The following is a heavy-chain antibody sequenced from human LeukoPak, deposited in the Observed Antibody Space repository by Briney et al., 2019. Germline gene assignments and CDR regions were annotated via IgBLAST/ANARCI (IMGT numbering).Heavy chain of an antibody. CDR1: GFTFINYS. Sequence: PGGSLRLSCTASGFTFINYSMNWVRQAPGKGLEWIGEINRSGSTNYNPSLKSRVTISVDTSRSRFSLTLSSVTAADTAIYYCARSRRFGFDYWGQGSLVTVSS. J-gene: IGHJ4*02. D-gene: IGHD3-10*01. CDR3: ARSRRFGFDY. V-gene: IGHV4-34*01. CDR2: INRSGST.